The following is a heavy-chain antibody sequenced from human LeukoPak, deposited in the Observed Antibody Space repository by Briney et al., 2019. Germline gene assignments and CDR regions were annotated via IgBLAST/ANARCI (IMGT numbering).Heavy chain of an antibody. CDR2: IWYDGSNK. Sequence: PGRSLRLSCAASGFTFSSYGMHWVRQAPGKGLEWVAVIWYDGSNKYYAASVKGRFTISRDDSKTTVYLLMNSLRAEDTAVYYCAREVAPLYFHYGMDVWGEGTTVTVSS. CDR1: GFTFSSYG. D-gene: IGHD2-21*01. J-gene: IGHJ6*01. V-gene: IGHV3-33*01. CDR3: AREVAPLYFHYGMDV.